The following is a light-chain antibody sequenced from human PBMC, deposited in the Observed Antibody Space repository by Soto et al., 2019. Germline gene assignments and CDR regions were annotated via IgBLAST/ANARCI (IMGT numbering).Light chain of an antibody. CDR3: QQSNYWHWT. J-gene: IGKJ1*01. V-gene: IGKV3-15*01. CDR2: DAS. Sequence: ETVWPPTTATLSLSPGERASLTFRASQSVSSYLAWYQQKPGQAPRLLIYDASTRATGIPARFSGSGSGTEFTLTISSLQSKNFVLYDGQQSNYWHWTFAQGTKVDI. CDR1: QSVSSY.